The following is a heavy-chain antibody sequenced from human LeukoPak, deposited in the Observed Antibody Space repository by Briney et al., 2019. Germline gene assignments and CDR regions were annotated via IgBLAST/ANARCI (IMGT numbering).Heavy chain of an antibody. D-gene: IGHD3-10*01. CDR2: IIPIFGTA. Sequence: SVKVSCKASGGTFSSYAISWVRQAPGQGLEWMGGIIPIFGTANYAQKFQGRVTITTDESTSTAYMELSSLRSEDTAVYYCARDGAPYGGSGSYYPLYYFDYWGQGTLVTVSS. V-gene: IGHV1-69*05. CDR1: GGTFSSYA. J-gene: IGHJ4*02. CDR3: ARDGAPYGGSGSYYPLYYFDY.